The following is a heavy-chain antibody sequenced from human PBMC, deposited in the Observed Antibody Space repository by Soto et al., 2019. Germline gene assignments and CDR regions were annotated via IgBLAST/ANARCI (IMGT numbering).Heavy chain of an antibody. CDR3: ARERLSITIFGAEGYFDY. CDR1: GFTFSSYW. V-gene: IGHV3-7*03. CDR2: IKQDGSEK. D-gene: IGHD3-3*01. Sequence: EVQLVESGGGLVQPGGSLRLSCAASGFTFSSYWMSWVRQAPGKGLEWVANIKQDGSEKYYVDSVKGRFTISRDNAKNSLYLQMNSLRAEDTAVYYCARERLSITIFGAEGYFDYWGQGTLVTVSS. J-gene: IGHJ4*02.